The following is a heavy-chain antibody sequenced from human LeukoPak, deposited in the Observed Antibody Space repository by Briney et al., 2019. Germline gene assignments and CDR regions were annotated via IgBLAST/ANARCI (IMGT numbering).Heavy chain of an antibody. D-gene: IGHD3-10*01. CDR2: IYCSGST. V-gene: IGHV4-59*01. CDR1: GGSITSYY. CDR3: ARGGVNYKIAGP. J-gene: IGHJ5*02. Sequence: SETLSLTCTVSGGSITSYYWSWIRQPPGKGLEWIGYIYCSGSTNYNPSLKSRATISVDTSKNQFSLKLSSVTAADTAVYYCARGGVNYKIAGPWGQGALVTVSS.